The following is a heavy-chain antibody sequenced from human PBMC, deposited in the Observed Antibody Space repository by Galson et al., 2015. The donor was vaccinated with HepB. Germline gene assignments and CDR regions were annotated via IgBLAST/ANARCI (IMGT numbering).Heavy chain of an antibody. CDR3: ARGPPSSSWPES. V-gene: IGHV3-74*01. Sequence: SLRLSCAASGFTFSSRWMHWVRQAPGRGLVWVSRINDDGRYTNYADSVKGRFTISRDNAKNTLYLQMNSLRVEDTAVYYCARGPPSSSWPESWGQGTMVTVSS. CDR1: GFTFSSRW. CDR2: INDDGRYT. D-gene: IGHD6-13*01. J-gene: IGHJ3*01.